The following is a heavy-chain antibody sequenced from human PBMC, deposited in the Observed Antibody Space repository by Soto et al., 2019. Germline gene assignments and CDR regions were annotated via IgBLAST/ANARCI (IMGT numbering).Heavy chain of an antibody. CDR3: AKDKWRAGTTPGY. Sequence: PGGSLRLSCAASGFTISSYGMHWVRQAPGKGLEWVAVISYDGSNKYYAGSVKGRFTVSRDNSKNTLYLQMNSLRAEDTAVYYCAKDKWRAGTTPGYWGQGTLVTVSS. CDR1: GFTISSYG. J-gene: IGHJ4*02. V-gene: IGHV3-30*18. CDR2: ISYDGSNK. D-gene: IGHD1-7*01.